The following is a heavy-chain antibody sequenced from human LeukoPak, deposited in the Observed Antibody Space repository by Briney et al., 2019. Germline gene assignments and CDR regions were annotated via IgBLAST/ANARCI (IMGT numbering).Heavy chain of an antibody. CDR2: ISSSGSFI. CDR1: GFTFSDYY. Sequence: GGSLRLSCAASGFTFSDYYMSWIRQAPGKGLEWVSYISSSGSFIYYADSVKGRFTISRDNAKNSLYLHMNSLRAEDTAVYYCARDGNIAAAGVYFDYWGQGTLVTVSS. J-gene: IGHJ4*02. V-gene: IGHV3-11*04. D-gene: IGHD6-13*01. CDR3: ARDGNIAAAGVYFDY.